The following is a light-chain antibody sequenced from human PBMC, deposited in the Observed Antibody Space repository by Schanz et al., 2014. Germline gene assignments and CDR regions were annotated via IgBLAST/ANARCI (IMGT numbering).Light chain of an antibody. CDR2: RAS. CDR1: QSVSSN. J-gene: IGKJ5*01. CDR3: QQRSNWRDT. Sequence: VMTQSPATLSVSPGESATLSCRASQSVSSNLAWFQQKPGQAPRLLIYRASSRAPGISARFSGSGSGTDFTLTISSLEPEDFAVYYCQQRSNWRDTFGQGTRLEIK. V-gene: IGKV3-15*01.